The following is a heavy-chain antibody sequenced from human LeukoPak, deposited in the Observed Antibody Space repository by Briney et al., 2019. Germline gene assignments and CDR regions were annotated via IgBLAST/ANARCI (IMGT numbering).Heavy chain of an antibody. CDR2: IYYSGST. D-gene: IGHD6-19*01. CDR3: ARDISSGWYGDYYYMDV. J-gene: IGHJ6*03. Sequence: SETLSLTCTVSGGSISSSSYYWGWIRQPPGKGLEWIGSIYYSGSTYYNPSLKSRVTISVDTSKNQFSLKLSSVTAADTAVYYCARDISSGWYGDYYYMDVWGKGTTVTVSS. CDR1: GGSISSSSYY. V-gene: IGHV4-39*07.